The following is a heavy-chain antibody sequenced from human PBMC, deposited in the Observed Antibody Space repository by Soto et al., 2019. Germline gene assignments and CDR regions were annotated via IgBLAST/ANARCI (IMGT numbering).Heavy chain of an antibody. CDR2: IIPVLGPA. J-gene: IGHJ4*02. Sequence: ASVNVSCKASGGTYNTFAISWVRQAPGQGLEWMGGIIPVLGPAFYAQKFQGRVTITADKSTTTAYLELTSLRSEDTAVYYCVRAAKRYFDYWGQGTRVTVSS. CDR1: GGTYNTFA. CDR3: VRAAKRYFDY. V-gene: IGHV1-69*10.